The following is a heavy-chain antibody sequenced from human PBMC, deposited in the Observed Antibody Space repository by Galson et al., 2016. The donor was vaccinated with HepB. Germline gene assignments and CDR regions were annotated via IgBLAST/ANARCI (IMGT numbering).Heavy chain of an antibody. CDR3: ARAFSETAVGNLDH. V-gene: IGHV1-46*01. CDR2: INPSDGTT. J-gene: IGHJ2*01. D-gene: IGHD2-2*01. Sequence: SVKVSCKASGYSFTKYYMHWVRQAPGQGFEGMGIINPSDGTTTYAQTFQGRLTMTRDTSTTTVHMELSSLRSDDTAVYYCARAFSETAVGNLDHWGRGTLVTVSS. CDR1: GYSFTKYY.